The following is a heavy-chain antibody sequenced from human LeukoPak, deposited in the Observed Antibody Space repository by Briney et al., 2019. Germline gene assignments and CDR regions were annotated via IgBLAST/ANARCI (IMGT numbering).Heavy chain of an antibody. CDR2: IYSGGST. CDR1: GFTFSSYS. CDR3: ARVYYDFWSGYYLDY. Sequence: GGSLRLSCAASGFTFSSYSMNWVRQAPGKGLEWVSVIYSGGSTYYADSVKGRFTISRHNSKNTLYLQMNSLRAEDTAVYYCARVYYDFWSGYYLDYWGQGTLVTVSS. V-gene: IGHV3-53*04. J-gene: IGHJ4*02. D-gene: IGHD3-3*01.